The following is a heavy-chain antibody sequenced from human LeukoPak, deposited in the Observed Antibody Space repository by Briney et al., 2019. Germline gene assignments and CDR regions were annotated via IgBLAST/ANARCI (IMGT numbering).Heavy chain of an antibody. J-gene: IGHJ3*02. Sequence: GGSLRLSCAASGFTFSDYYMSWIRQAPGKGLEWVSYISSSGSTIYYADSVKGRFTISRDNAKNSLYLQMNSLRAEDTAVYYCASGTIFGVAPNQADAFDIWGQGTMVTVSS. V-gene: IGHV3-11*04. CDR3: ASGTIFGVAPNQADAFDI. CDR2: ISSSGSTI. D-gene: IGHD3-3*01. CDR1: GFTFSDYY.